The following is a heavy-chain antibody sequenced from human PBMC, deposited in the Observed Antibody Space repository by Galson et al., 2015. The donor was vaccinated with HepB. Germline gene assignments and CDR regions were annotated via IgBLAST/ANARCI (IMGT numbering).Heavy chain of an antibody. CDR2: TRNKANSYTT. CDR1: GFTFSNAW. CDR3: ARDVEKGGMDV. D-gene: IGHD2-21*01. J-gene: IGHJ6*02. Sequence: LRLSCAASGFTFSNAWMSWVRQAPGKGLEWVGRTRNKANSYTTEYAASVKGRFTISRDDSKNSLYLQMNSLKTEDTAVYYCARDVEKGGMDVWGQGTTVTVSS. V-gene: IGHV3-72*01.